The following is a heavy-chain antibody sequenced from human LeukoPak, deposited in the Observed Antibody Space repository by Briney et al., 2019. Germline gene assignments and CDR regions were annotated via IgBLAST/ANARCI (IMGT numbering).Heavy chain of an antibody. CDR3: AKGSTIFDY. J-gene: IGHJ4*02. CDR2: IWSDGGNK. CDR1: GFTFSNYG. D-gene: IGHD2-21*01. Sequence: GGSLRLSCVASGFTFSNYGMHWVRQAPGKGLEWEAVIWSDGGNKFYRDSVKGRFTISRDNSKNTLYLQMNSLSAEDTAVYYCAKGSTIFDYWGQGTLVTVSS. V-gene: IGHV3-33*06.